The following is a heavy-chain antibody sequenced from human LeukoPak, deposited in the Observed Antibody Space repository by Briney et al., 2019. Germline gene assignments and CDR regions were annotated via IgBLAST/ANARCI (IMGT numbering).Heavy chain of an antibody. CDR2: IYTSGST. Sequence: SETLSLTCTVSGGSISSGSYYWSWIRRPAGKGLEWIGRIYTSGSTNYNPSLKSRVTISVDTSKNQFSLKLSSVTAADTAVYYCASGIAAAGRKARIDYWGQGTLVTVSS. CDR1: GGSISSGSYY. D-gene: IGHD6-13*01. CDR3: ASGIAAAGRKARIDY. J-gene: IGHJ4*02. V-gene: IGHV4-61*02.